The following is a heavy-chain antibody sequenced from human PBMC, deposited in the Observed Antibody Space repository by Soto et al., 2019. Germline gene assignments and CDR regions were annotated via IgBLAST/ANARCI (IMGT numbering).Heavy chain of an antibody. D-gene: IGHD1-26*01. J-gene: IGHJ4*02. V-gene: IGHV3-23*01. CDR3: ASDGSGSYLQEGSLDY. CDR2: ISDRGDTT. Sequence: EVQLLESGGGLVQPGGSLRLSCAASGFTISSNAMYWVRQAPGKGLEWVSGISDRGDTTHYADSVKGRFTISRDTSKNTLYLQLNTLRADDTAVYYCASDGSGSYLQEGSLDYWGQGTLVTVSS. CDR1: GFTISSNA.